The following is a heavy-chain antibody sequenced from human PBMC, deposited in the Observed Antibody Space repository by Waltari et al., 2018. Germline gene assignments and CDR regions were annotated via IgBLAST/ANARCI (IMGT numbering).Heavy chain of an antibody. CDR2: FSLYIGTL. CDR1: GFIFEYYA. D-gene: IGHD6-6*01. V-gene: IGHV3-9*03. J-gene: IGHJ4*02. Sequence: EVQVVESGGGLVQHGRSLRLSCAASGFIFEYYAMNWVRQAPGKGLEWVPGFSLYIGTLHYADSGQVRVTISRDNAKKSLYLLMNSLRPEDMALYYCAKGDLYTSLSGHFDYWGQGTPVTVSS. CDR3: AKGDLYTSLSGHFDY.